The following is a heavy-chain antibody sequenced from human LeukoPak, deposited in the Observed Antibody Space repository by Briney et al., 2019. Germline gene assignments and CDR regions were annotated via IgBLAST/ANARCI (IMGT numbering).Heavy chain of an antibody. J-gene: IGHJ4*02. CDR1: GGSLSRYY. D-gene: IGHD2/OR15-2a*01. Sequence: SETLSLTCIVSGGSLSRYYWSWIRQPPGKGLEWIGYISHSGSTNYSPSLKSRVTISLDKSENQFSLKLSSVNAADTAVYYCAGHHPRNTVDFWGQGTLVTVSS. CDR3: AGHHPRNTVDF. V-gene: IGHV4-59*08. CDR2: ISHSGST.